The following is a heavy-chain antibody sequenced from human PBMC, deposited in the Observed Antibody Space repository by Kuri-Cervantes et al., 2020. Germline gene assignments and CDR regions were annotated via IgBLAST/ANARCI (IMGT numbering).Heavy chain of an antibody. CDR2: IKNDGGEK. CDR3: ARGGSDSAWYWRD. J-gene: IGHJ4*02. CDR1: GVTFSRLW. V-gene: IGHV3-7*04. Sequence: GGSLRLSCAASGVTFSRLWMTWVRQAPGKGLEWVANIKNDGGEKYYVESVKGRFTISRDNAENSLYLQISSLRVEDTAVYYCARGGSDSAWYWRDWGQGTLVTVSS. D-gene: IGHD6-19*01.